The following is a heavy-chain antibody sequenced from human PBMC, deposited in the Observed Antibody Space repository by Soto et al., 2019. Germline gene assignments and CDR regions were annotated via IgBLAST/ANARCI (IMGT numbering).Heavy chain of an antibody. Sequence: PSETLSLTCTVSGGSISSYYWSWIRQPPGKGLEWIGYIYYSGSTNYNPSLKGRVTISVDTSKNQFSLKLSSVTAADTAVYYCARLIICSSTSCYGGYWFDPWGQGTLVTVSS. V-gene: IGHV4-59*08. CDR2: IYYSGST. D-gene: IGHD2-2*01. CDR3: ARLIICSSTSCYGGYWFDP. CDR1: GGSISSYY. J-gene: IGHJ5*02.